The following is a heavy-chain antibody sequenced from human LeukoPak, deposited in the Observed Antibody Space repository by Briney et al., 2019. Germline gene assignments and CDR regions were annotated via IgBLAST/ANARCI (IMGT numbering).Heavy chain of an antibody. CDR3: ARDRLPYYDNSGETSPDY. CDR1: GFIFSDYY. CDR2: ISNTGSAI. D-gene: IGHD3-22*01. Sequence: GGSLRLSCAASGFIFSDYYMSWIRQPPGKGLEWISYISNTGSAIYYADSVKGRLTVSRDNAKNSLYLQLNSLRAEDTAVYYCARDRLPYYDNSGETSPDYWGQGTLVTVSS. J-gene: IGHJ4*02. V-gene: IGHV3-11*01.